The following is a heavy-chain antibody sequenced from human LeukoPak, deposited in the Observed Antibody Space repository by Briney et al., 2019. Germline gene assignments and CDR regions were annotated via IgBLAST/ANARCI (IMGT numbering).Heavy chain of an antibody. D-gene: IGHD2-2*01. CDR2: IYYSGST. CDR3: ARDRRVRCSSTSCYGANYYYYGMDV. V-gene: IGHV4-31*03. CDR1: GGSISSGGYY. Sequence: SETLSLTCTVSGGSISSGGYYWSWIRQHPGKGLEWIGYIYYSGSTYYNPSLKSRVTISVDTSKSQFSLKLSSVTAADTAVYYCARDRRVRCSSTSCYGANYYYYGMDVWGQGTTVTVSS. J-gene: IGHJ6*02.